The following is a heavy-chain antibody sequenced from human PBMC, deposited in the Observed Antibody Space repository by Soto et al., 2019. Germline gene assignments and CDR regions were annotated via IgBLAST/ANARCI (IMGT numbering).Heavy chain of an antibody. Sequence: SETLSLTCAVSGGSISSGGYSWRWIRQPPGKGLEWIGYIYHSGSTYYNSSLKSRVTISVDRSKNQFSLKLSSVTAADTAVYYCARIPSPWGQGTLVTVS. D-gene: IGHD2-21*01. J-gene: IGHJ5*02. V-gene: IGHV4-30-2*01. CDR1: GGSISSGGYS. CDR2: IYHSGST. CDR3: ARIPSP.